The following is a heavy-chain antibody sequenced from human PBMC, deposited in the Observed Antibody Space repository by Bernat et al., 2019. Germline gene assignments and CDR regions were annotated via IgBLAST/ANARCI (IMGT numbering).Heavy chain of an antibody. D-gene: IGHD3-22*01. Sequence: EVQLLESGGGLVQPGGSLRLSCAASGFTFSSYAMSWVRQAPGKGLEWVSAISGSGGSTYYADSVKGRFTISRDNSKNTLYLQMNSLRAEYTAVYYGAKGGDTYYYDSSGYPGYYYYYGMDVWGQGTTVTVSS. V-gene: IGHV3-23*01. CDR2: ISGSGGST. J-gene: IGHJ6*02. CDR1: GFTFSSYA. CDR3: AKGGDTYYYDSSGYPGYYYYYGMDV.